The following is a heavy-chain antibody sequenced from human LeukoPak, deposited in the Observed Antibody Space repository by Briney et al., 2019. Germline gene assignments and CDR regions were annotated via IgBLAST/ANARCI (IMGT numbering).Heavy chain of an antibody. CDR1: GFTFSSYW. Sequence: GGSLRLSCAASGFTFSSYWMHWVRQAPGKGLVWVSRINIDGSSTSYADSVKGRFTISRDNAKNTLYLQMNSLRAEDTAVYYCARSSSSWYDYWGQGTLVTVSS. CDR2: INIDGSST. V-gene: IGHV3-74*01. J-gene: IGHJ4*02. D-gene: IGHD6-13*01. CDR3: ARSSSSWYDY.